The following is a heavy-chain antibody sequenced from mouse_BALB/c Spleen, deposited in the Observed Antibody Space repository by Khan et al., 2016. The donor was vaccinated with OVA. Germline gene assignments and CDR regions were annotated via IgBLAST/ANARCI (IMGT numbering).Heavy chain of an antibody. Sequence: VQLKESGAELVKSGATVKLSCTASGFNINDSYMHWLNQWPEQGLEWIGRIDPTYGNTKYDPEFHGNATITADTSATTAYLQLSSLTSEDTAVCYCARMARKWGQGTTLTVSS. CDR1: GFNINDSY. J-gene: IGHJ2*01. CDR2: IDPTYGNT. CDR3: ARMARK. V-gene: IGHV14-3*02.